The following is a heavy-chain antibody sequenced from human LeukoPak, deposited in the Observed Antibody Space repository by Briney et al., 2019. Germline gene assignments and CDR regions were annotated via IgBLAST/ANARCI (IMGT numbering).Heavy chain of an antibody. V-gene: IGHV3-23*01. CDR3: AKIITVTTDYYYGMDV. J-gene: IGHJ6*02. CDR2: ISGSGGST. Sequence: GGSLRPSCAASGFTFSSYAMSWVRQAPGKGLEWVSAISGSGGSTYYADSVKGRFTISRDNSKNTLYLQMNSLRAEDTAVYYCAKIITVTTDYYYGMDVWGQGTTVTVSS. CDR1: GFTFSSYA. D-gene: IGHD4-17*01.